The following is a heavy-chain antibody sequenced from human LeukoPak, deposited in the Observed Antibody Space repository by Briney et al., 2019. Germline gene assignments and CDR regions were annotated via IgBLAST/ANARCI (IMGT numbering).Heavy chain of an antibody. V-gene: IGHV3-66*01. J-gene: IGHJ4*02. Sequence: GGSLRLSCAASGFTVSSNYMSWVRQAPGKGLEWVSVIYSGGSTYYADSVKGRFTISRDNSKNTLCLQMNSLRAEDTAVYYCAVIGTYGSGSYSDYWGQGTLVTVSS. D-gene: IGHD3-10*01. CDR1: GFTVSSNY. CDR2: IYSGGST. CDR3: AVIGTYGSGSYSDY.